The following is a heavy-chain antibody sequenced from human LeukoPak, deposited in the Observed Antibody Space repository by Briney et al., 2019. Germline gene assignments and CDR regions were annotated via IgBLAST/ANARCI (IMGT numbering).Heavy chain of an antibody. CDR3: AKPSIAAANYYYYYYMDV. CDR1: GFTFSSYA. V-gene: IGHV3-23*01. J-gene: IGHJ6*03. D-gene: IGHD6-13*01. Sequence: GGSLRLSCAASGFTFSSYAMSWVRQAPGKGLEWVSAISGSGGSTYYADSVKGRFTISRDNSKNTLYLQMNSLRAEDTAVYYCAKPSIAAANYYYYYYMDVWGKGTTVTVSS. CDR2: ISGSGGST.